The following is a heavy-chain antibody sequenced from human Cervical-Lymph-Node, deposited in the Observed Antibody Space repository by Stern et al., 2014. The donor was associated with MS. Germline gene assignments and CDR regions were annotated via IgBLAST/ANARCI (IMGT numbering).Heavy chain of an antibody. CDR3: ARVRDGSSWYGMDV. V-gene: IGHV1-2*04. Sequence: QVQLGQSGAEVKKPGASVKVSCKASGYTFTGYYMHWVRQAPGQGLEWMGWINPNSGGTNYAQKFQGWVTMTRDTSISTAYMELSRLRSDDTAVYYCARVRDGSSWYGMDVWGQGTTVTVSS. CDR2: INPNSGGT. CDR1: GYTFTGYY. J-gene: IGHJ6*02. D-gene: IGHD6-13*01.